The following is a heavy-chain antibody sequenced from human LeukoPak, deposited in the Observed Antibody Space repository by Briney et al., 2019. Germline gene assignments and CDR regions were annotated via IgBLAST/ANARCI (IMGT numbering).Heavy chain of an antibody. CDR1: GFTFSSYG. CDR2: IWYDGSNK. Sequence: PGGSLRLSCAASGFTFSSYGMHWVRQAPGKGLEWVAVIWYDGSNKYYADSVKGRFTISRDNSKNTLYLQMNSLRAEDTAVYYCARAPCGGDCYYFDYWGQGTLVTVSS. J-gene: IGHJ4*02. V-gene: IGHV3-33*01. D-gene: IGHD2-21*02. CDR3: ARAPCGGDCYYFDY.